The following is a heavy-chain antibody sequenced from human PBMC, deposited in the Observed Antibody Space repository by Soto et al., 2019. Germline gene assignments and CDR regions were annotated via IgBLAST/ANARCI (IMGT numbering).Heavy chain of an antibody. J-gene: IGHJ4*02. V-gene: IGHV4-61*01. CDR1: GGSVSSGSYY. CDR2: IYYSGST. Sequence: PSETLSLTCTVSGGSVSSGSYYWSWIRQPPGKGLEWIGYIYYSGSTNYNPSLKSRVTISVDTSKNQFSLKLSSVTAADTAVYYCARATATGDIDYWGQGTLVTVSS. CDR3: ARATATGDIDY. D-gene: IGHD4-17*01.